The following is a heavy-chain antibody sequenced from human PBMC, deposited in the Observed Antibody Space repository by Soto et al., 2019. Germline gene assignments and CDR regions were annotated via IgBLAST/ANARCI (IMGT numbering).Heavy chain of an antibody. V-gene: IGHV5-51*01. CDR2: IYPGDSDT. CDR1: GYSFTSYW. CDR3: ARHLVSTSTTVTTWGWFDP. Sequence: EVQLVQSGAEVKKPGESLKISCKGSGYSFTSYWIGWVRQMPGKGLEWMGIIYPGDSDTRYSPSFQGQVTISADKSISTAYLQWSSLKASDTAMYYCARHLVSTSTTVTTWGWFDPWGQGTLVTVSS. J-gene: IGHJ5*02. D-gene: IGHD4-17*01.